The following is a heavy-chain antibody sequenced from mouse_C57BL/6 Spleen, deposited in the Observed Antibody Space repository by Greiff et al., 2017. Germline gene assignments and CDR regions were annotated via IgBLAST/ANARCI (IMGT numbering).Heavy chain of an antibody. CDR3: AREGGWDIYFDD. Sequence: EVKVEESEGGLVQPGSSMKLSCTASGFTFRDYYMAWVRQVTEKGLEGVANINYDGSSTSYLDSLKSRFIISRDNAKNILYLQMSSLKSEDTSTYYCAREGGWDIYFDDWGQVTTLTVSS. J-gene: IGHJ2*01. CDR1: GFTFRDYY. V-gene: IGHV5-16*01. CDR2: INYDGSST. D-gene: IGHD3-3*01.